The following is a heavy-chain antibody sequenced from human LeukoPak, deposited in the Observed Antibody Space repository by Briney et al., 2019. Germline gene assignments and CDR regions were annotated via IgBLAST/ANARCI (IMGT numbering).Heavy chain of an antibody. CDR2: ISGSGGST. V-gene: IGHV3-23*01. D-gene: IGHD1-26*01. J-gene: IGHJ4*02. Sequence: GGSLRLSCAASGFTFATSAMTWVRQAPGKGLEWVSGISGSGGSTYHADSVKGRFTISRDNSKNILYLQMNGLRVGDTAIYYCAKNLREHDYWGQGTLVTVSS. CDR3: AKNLREHDY. CDR1: GFTFATSA.